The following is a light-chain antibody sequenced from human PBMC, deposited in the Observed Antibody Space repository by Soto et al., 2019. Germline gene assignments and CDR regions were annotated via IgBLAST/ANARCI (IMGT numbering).Light chain of an antibody. Sequence: QSALTQPASVSGSPGQSITVSCTGTYSDIGAFDSVSWYQHHPGRAPKLLIFGVNRRPSGISYRFSASKSGNTASLTISGLQAEDEVDYYCTSYTKDTTYVFGTGTKVTVL. CDR3: TSYTKDTTYV. V-gene: IGLV2-14*01. CDR1: YSDIGAFDS. J-gene: IGLJ1*01. CDR2: GVN.